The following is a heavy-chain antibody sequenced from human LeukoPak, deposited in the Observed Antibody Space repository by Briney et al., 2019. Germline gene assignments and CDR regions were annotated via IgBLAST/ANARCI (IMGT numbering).Heavy chain of an antibody. D-gene: IGHD2-2*03. Sequence: SEALSLTCTVSGGSISSYYWSWIRQPPGKGLEWIGSIYYSGSTYYNPSLKSRVTISVDTSKNQFSLKLSSVTAADTAVYYCARLKQDGFWSSQHWGQGTLVTVSS. J-gene: IGHJ1*01. V-gene: IGHV4-39*01. CDR1: GGSISSYY. CDR3: ARLKQDGFWSSQH. CDR2: IYYSGST.